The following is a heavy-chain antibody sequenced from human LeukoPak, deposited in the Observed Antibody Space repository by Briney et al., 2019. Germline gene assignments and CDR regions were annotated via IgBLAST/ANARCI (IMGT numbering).Heavy chain of an antibody. CDR2: INPSGGST. CDR3: ARMVSGSIAVALDFDY. V-gene: IGHV1-46*01. CDR1: GYTFTGYY. D-gene: IGHD6-19*01. J-gene: IGHJ4*02. Sequence: ASVTVSCKASGYTFTGYYMHWVRQAPGQGLEWMGIINPSGGSTSYAQKFQGRVTMTRDTSTSTVYMELSSLRSEDTAVYYCARMVSGSIAVALDFDYWGQGTLVTVSS.